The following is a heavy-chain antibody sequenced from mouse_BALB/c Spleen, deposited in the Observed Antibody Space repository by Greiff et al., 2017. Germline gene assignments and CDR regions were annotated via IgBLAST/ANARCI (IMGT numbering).Heavy chain of an antibody. CDR1: GYAFSSYW. J-gene: IGHJ2*01. Sequence: QVHVKQSGAELVRPGSSVKISCKASGYAFSSYWMNWVKQRPGQGLEWIGQIYPGDGDTNYNGKFKGKATLTADKSSSTAYMQLSSLTSEDSAVYFCARRGGWDYWGQGTTLTVSS. V-gene: IGHV1-80*01. CDR2: IYPGDGDT. D-gene: IGHD1-2*01. CDR3: ARRGGWDY.